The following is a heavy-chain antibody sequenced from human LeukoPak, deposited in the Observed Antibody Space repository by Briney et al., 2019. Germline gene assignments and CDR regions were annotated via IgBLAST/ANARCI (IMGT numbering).Heavy chain of an antibody. V-gene: IGHV3-23*01. D-gene: IGHD2-2*01. CDR2: ISATEGTT. Sequence: GGSLRLSCAASGFTFASYAMTWVRRAPGKGLEWVSSISATEGTTYYADSLRGRFTISRDNSKNTLFLQMNTLRAEDTALYYCVACSGASCYGDRFDPWGQGTLVTVSS. J-gene: IGHJ5*02. CDR1: GFTFASYA. CDR3: VACSGASCYGDRFDP.